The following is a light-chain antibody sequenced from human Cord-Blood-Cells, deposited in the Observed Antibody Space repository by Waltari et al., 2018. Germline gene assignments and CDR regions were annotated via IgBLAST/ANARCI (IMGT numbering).Light chain of an antibody. CDR2: DVS. CDR1: SSDVGGYNY. V-gene: IGLV2-14*01. CDR3: SSYTSSSTLVV. Sequence: QSALTQPASVSGSPGQSITLSCTGTSSDVGGYNYVSWYPQHPGKAPNLMIYDVSNRPSGVSNRCTGSKSGNTAALTISGLQAEDEADYYCSSYTSSSTLVVFGGGTKLTVL. J-gene: IGLJ2*01.